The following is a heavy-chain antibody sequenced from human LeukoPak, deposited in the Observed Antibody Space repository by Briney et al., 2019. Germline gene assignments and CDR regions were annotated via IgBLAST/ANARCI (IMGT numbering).Heavy chain of an antibody. CDR2: ISWNSGSI. CDR1: GFTFDDYA. J-gene: IGHJ4*02. D-gene: IGHD1-26*01. V-gene: IGHV3-9*01. CDR3: ASGRSGSYYLPYYFDY. Sequence: GGSLRLSCAASGFTFDDYAMHWVRQAPGKGLEWVSGISWNSGSIGYADSVKGRFTISRDNAKNSLYLQMNSLRAEDTALYYCASGRSGSYYLPYYFDYWGQGTLVTVSS.